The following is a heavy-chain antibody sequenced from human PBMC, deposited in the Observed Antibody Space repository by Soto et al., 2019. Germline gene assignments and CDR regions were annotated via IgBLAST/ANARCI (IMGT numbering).Heavy chain of an antibody. V-gene: IGHV1-69*06. J-gene: IGHJ6*02. CDR2: IIPIFGTA. Sequence: GASVKVSCKASGGTFSSYAISWVRQAPGQGLEWIGGIIPIFGTANYAQKFQGRVTITADKSTSTAYMELSSLRSEDTAVYYCARAKKAYCGGDCYSGIYYYYYYGMDVWGQGTTVTVSS. CDR1: GGTFSSYA. CDR3: ARAKKAYCGGDCYSGIYYYYYYGMDV. D-gene: IGHD2-21*02.